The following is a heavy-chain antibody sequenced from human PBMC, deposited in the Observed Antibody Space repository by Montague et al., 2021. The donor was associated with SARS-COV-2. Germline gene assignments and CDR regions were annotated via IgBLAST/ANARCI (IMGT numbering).Heavy chain of an antibody. V-gene: IGHV3-48*03. CDR1: GFIFSSYE. CDR3: ARDRDWDDWFGMDV. CDR2: ISSSGGGSTK. Sequence: SRRLSLSASGFIFSSYEMNWVRQAPGKGLEWISYISSSGGGSTKHYTDSVKGRFTISRDNAKNSLYLQMNSLRVEDTAIYYCARDRDWDDWFGMDVWGQGTTVTVSS. D-gene: IGHD3-9*01. J-gene: IGHJ6*02.